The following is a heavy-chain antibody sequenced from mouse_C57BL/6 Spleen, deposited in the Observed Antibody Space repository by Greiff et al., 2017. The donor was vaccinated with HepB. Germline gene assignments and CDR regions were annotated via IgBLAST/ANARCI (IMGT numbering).Heavy chain of an antibody. CDR2: IDPSDSYT. CDR1: GYTFTSYW. CDR3: ARTRRVGFAY. J-gene: IGHJ3*01. Sequence: VQLHQSGAELVMPGASVKLSCKASGYTFTSYWMHWVKQRPGQGLEWIGEIDPSDSYTNYNQKFKGKSTLTVDKSSSTAYMQLSSLTSEDSAVYYCARTRRVGFAYWGQGTLVTVSA. V-gene: IGHV1-69*01.